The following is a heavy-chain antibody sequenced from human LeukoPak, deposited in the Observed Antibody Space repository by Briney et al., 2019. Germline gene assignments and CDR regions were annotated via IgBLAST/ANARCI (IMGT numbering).Heavy chain of an antibody. V-gene: IGHV4-4*07. CDR1: GGSISSYY. CDR3: ARGIAIFGVYLYYYMDV. J-gene: IGHJ6*03. CDR2: IYTSGSS. D-gene: IGHD3-3*01. Sequence: SGTLSLTCTVSGGSISSYYWSWIRQPAGKGLEWIGRIYTSGSSNYNPSLKSRVTMSVDTSKNQFSLKLSSVTAADTAVYYCARGIAIFGVYLYYYMDVWGKGTTVTVSS.